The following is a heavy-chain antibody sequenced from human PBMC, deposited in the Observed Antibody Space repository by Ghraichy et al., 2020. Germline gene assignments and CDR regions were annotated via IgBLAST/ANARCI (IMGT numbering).Heavy chain of an antibody. Sequence: GSLSLTCTVSGGSISSYYWSWIRQPPGKGLEWIGYIHYSGTTSYSPSLKSRVTLSVDTSKNQFSLKLTSVTSADTAVYYCATTLFWGQGILVTVSS. CDR2: IHYSGTT. D-gene: IGHD3-9*01. V-gene: IGHV4-59*01. CDR3: ATTLF. CDR1: GGSISSYY. J-gene: IGHJ4*02.